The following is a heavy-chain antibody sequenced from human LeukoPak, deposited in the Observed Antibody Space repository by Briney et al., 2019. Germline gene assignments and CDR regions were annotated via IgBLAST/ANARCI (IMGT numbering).Heavy chain of an antibody. D-gene: IGHD3-10*01. V-gene: IGHV1-18*01. CDR3: AKSQQIWFGELSGQYYYYYMDV. CDR1: GYTFTSYG. J-gene: IGHJ6*03. CDR2: ISAYNGNT. Sequence: GASVKVSCKASGYTFTSYGISWVRQAPGQGLEWMGWISAYNGNTNYAQKLQGRVTMTTDTSTSTAYMELRSLRSDDTAVYYCAKSQQIWFGELSGQYYYYYMDVWGKGTTVTISS.